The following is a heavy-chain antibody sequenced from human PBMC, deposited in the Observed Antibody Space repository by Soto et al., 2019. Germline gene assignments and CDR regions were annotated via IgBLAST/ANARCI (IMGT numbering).Heavy chain of an antibody. J-gene: IGHJ6*02. V-gene: IGHV1-69*13. CDR3: ASWLKGPDIGNYYYGMDV. D-gene: IGHD2-15*01. CDR2: IMPIFRAP. CDR1: VGAFSDYA. Sequence: GASVTVSCKASVGAFSDYAFSWVRQAPGQGLEWLGGIMPIFRAPDYAQKFQGRVTITADEFTRTAYMEMNSLRSEDTAVYYCASWLKGPDIGNYYYGMDVWGQGTTVTVSS.